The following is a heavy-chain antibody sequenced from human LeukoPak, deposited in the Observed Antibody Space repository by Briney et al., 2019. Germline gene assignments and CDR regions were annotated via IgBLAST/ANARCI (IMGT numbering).Heavy chain of an antibody. CDR1: GFTFTSYS. V-gene: IGHV3-48*04. CDR2: ISGSSSTT. CDR3: ARSWAGGHFDY. J-gene: IGHJ4*02. D-gene: IGHD2-15*01. Sequence: GGSLRLSCAASGFTFTSYSMNWVRQAPGKGLEWVSYISGSSSTTLYADSVKGRFTISRDNAKNSLYLQMNSLRVEDTAVYYCARSWAGGHFDYWGQGTLVTVSS.